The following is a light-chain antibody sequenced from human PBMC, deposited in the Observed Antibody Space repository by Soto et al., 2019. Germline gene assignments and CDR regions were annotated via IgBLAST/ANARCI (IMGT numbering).Light chain of an antibody. CDR1: QSVSSSY. V-gene: IGKV3-20*01. Sequence: EIVLTQSPGTLSLSPGERATLSCRASQSVSSSYLAWYQQKPGQAPRLLIYGASSRATGIPDRFSGSGSGTDFTLTISRLEPEDFAVYYCRQYGSSQTWTFGQGTKVEIK. CDR3: RQYGSSQTWT. J-gene: IGKJ1*01. CDR2: GAS.